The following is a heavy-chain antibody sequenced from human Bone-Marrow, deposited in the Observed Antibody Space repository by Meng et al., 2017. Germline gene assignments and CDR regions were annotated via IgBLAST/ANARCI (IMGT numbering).Heavy chain of an antibody. CDR2: ISYDGSNK. J-gene: IGHJ4*02. CDR3: ARDKAGPRGSYYFDY. V-gene: IGHV3-30*04. CDR1: GFTFSSYA. Sequence: GGSLRLSRAASGFTFSSYAMHWVRQAPGKGLEWVAVISYDGSNKYYADSVKGRFTISRDNSKNTLYLQMNSLRAEDTAVYYCARDKAGPRGSYYFDYWGQGTLVTVSS. D-gene: IGHD6-19*01.